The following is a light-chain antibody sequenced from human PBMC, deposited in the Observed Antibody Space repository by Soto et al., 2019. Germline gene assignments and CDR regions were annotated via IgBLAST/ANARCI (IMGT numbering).Light chain of an antibody. V-gene: IGKV1-5*03. CDR2: KAS. CDR1: QSISNY. J-gene: IGKJ1*01. CDR3: QQYNSYSS. Sequence: DIQMTQSPSTLSASVGDRVTITCRASQSISNYLAWYQQKPGKAPKLLIYKASSLESGVPSSFSGSGSATEFTLTISSLQPDDFATYYCQQYNSYSSFGQGTKVEIK.